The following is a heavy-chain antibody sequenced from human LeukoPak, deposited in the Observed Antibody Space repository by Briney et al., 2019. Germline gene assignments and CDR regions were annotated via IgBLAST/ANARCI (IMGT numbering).Heavy chain of an antibody. CDR1: GYSFTSYW. D-gene: IGHD2-2*01. CDR2: IYPGDSDT. V-gene: IGHV5-51*01. Sequence: GESLKISCKGSGYSFTSYWIGWVRQMPGKGLEWMGIIYPGDSDTRYSPSFQGQVTISADKSISTAYLQWSSLKASDTAMYYCARPACSSTSCPYYYYMDVWGKGTTGHRLL. J-gene: IGHJ6*03. CDR3: ARPACSSTSCPYYYYMDV.